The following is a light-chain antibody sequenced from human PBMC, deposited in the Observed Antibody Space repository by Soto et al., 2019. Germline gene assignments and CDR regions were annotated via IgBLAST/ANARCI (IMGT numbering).Light chain of an antibody. V-gene: IGKV1-39*01. Sequence: DIQMTQSPSSLSASVGDRVTITCRASQSIASRLNWYQQKPGSAPKLLIYGASTLESGVPSRFSWSGSVGDLALRFSSLQVEDFATYYCQQTDTIQRTVGQGTKVDIK. CDR3: QQTDTIQRT. CDR1: QSIASR. J-gene: IGKJ1*01. CDR2: GAS.